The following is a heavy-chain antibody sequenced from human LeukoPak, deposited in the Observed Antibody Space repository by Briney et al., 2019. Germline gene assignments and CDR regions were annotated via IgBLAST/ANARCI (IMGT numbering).Heavy chain of an antibody. CDR3: ARTSEEVGQTYYGMAV. CDR2: INPNSGGT. J-gene: IGHJ6*02. V-gene: IGHV1-2*02. D-gene: IGHD1-26*01. Sequence: ASVKVSCKASGYTFTGYYMHWVRQAPGQGLEYMGWINPNSGGTKSAQKFQGRVTMTRDTSISTGYMELSGLASDDAAVYYCARTSEEVGQTYYGMAVWGQGTTVTVSS. CDR1: GYTFTGYY.